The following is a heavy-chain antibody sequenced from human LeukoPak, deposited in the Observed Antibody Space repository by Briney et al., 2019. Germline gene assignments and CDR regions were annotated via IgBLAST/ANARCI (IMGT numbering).Heavy chain of an antibody. J-gene: IGHJ4*02. D-gene: IGHD3-10*01. CDR3: ARDIYGSGYGFFDY. V-gene: IGHV4-59*01. CDR2: IHYSGST. Sequence: SQTLSLTCTVSGXSMSTYYWSWIRQSPGKGLEWLAYIHYSGSTNINPSLKGRLAISIDTSKNQFSLKVNSVTAADTAVYYCARDIYGSGYGFFDYWGQGTLVTVSS. CDR1: GXSMSTYY.